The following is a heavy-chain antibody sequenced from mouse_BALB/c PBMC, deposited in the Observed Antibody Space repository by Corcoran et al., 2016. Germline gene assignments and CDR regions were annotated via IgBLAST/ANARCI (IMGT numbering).Heavy chain of an antibody. CDR2: ISCYNGAT. CDR3: ARGDYGNYDAMDY. V-gene: IGHV1S34*01. D-gene: IGHD2-1*01. J-gene: IGHJ4*01. Sequence: LVKTGASVKISCKASGYSFTGYYMHWVKQSHGKSLEWIGYISCYNGATSYNQKFKGKATFTVDTSSSTAYMQFNSLTSEDSAVYYCARGDYGNYDAMDYWGQGTSVTVSS. CDR1: GYSFTGYY.